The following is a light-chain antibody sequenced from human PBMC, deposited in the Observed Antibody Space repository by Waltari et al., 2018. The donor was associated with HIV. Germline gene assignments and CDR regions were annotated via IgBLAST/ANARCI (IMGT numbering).Light chain of an antibody. CDR2: TNY. Sequence: QSLLTQPPSASWTPSHTFSLTCPARPFNSRLTTVTLFQHFPGKACKLRVDTNYHRPSGVPDRVYVSKFGTSASLAITGLQSEDEAEYYCAVWDDGLNGWAFGGGTKLTV. CDR1: PFNSRLTT. V-gene: IGLV1-44*01. CDR3: AVWDDGLNGWA. J-gene: IGLJ3*02.